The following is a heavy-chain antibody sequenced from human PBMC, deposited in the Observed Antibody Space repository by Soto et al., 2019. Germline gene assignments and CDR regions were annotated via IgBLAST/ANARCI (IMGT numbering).Heavy chain of an antibody. J-gene: IGHJ2*01. CDR1: GFTFSSYA. D-gene: IGHD4-4*01. Sequence: VQLLGSGGGLVQPGGSLRLSCAASGFTFSSYAMSWVRQAPGKGLEWVSAISGSGGSTYYADSVKGRFTISRDNSKNTLYLQMTSLRVEDTAVYYCVKDERRRNRRYFDLWGRGTLVTVSS. CDR3: VKDERRRNRRYFDL. CDR2: ISGSGGST. V-gene: IGHV3-23*01.